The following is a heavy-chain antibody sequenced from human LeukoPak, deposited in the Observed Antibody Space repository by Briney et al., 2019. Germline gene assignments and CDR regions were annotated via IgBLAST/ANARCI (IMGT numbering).Heavy chain of an antibody. J-gene: IGHJ3*02. CDR1: GFTFSSYA. Sequence: GGSLRLSCAASGFTFSSYAMSWVRQAPGKGLEWVSAISGSGGSTYYADSVKGRFTISRDNSKNTLYLQMNSLRAEDTAVYYCAKDRVPYSGSLGDDAFDIWGQGTMVTVSS. CDR2: ISGSGGST. CDR3: AKDRVPYSGSLGDDAFDI. V-gene: IGHV3-23*01. D-gene: IGHD3-10*01.